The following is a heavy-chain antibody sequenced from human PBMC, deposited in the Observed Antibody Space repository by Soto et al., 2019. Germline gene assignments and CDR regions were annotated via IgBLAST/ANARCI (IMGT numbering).Heavy chain of an antibody. D-gene: IGHD2-8*01. CDR2: IIPIFGSP. Sequence: QEQLVQSGAEVKKPGSSVKISCEASGGTFSTYAFSWVRQAPGQGLEWMGGIIPIFGSPRYAQKFQGRVTITADEFLSTAYMELNILRSDDTAVYYCSRYVAHITSSYPDLPEDYCYGMDVWSQGTTATVSS. CDR1: GGTFSTYA. V-gene: IGHV1-69*01. CDR3: SRYVAHITSSYPDLPEDYCYGMDV. J-gene: IGHJ6*02.